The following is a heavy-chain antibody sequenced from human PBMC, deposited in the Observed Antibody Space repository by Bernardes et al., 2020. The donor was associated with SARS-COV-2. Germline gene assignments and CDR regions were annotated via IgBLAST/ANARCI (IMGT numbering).Heavy chain of an antibody. Sequence: GGSLRLSCTASGFTFRNYDMHWVRQPPGKALEWFSSIGTAGDTIYPGSLKGRFSIARENAKNSLYLQLNNLRPGDTAGYFCARGGTDAFDIWGQGTMVTVSS. J-gene: IGHJ3*02. CDR2: IGTAGDT. CDR1: GFTFRNYD. V-gene: IGHV3-13*01. CDR3: ARGGTDAFDI. D-gene: IGHD3-16*01.